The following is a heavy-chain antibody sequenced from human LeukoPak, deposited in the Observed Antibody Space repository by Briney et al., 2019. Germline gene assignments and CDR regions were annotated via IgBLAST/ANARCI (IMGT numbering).Heavy chain of an antibody. CDR2: IYYSGST. J-gene: IGHJ4*02. CDR1: GGSISSYY. Sequence: PSETLSLTCTVSGGSISSYYWSWIRQPPGKGLEWIGYIYYSGSTNYNPSLKSRVTISVDTSKNQFSLKLSSVTAADTAVYYCARHAAGYDYVWGSYRQPPDYWGQGTLVTVSS. V-gene: IGHV4-59*08. D-gene: IGHD3-16*02. CDR3: ARHAAGYDYVWGSYRQPPDY.